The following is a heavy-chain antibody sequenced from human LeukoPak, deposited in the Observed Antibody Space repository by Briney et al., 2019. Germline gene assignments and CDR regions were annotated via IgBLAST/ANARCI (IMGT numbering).Heavy chain of an antibody. Sequence: SEPLSLTCTVSGDSMRSYYWSWIRQPPGKGLEWIGYIYSSGSTDCNPSLKSRVTISVDTSKRQFSLKLSAVTAADTAVYYCARASQVYYFENWGQGTLVTVSS. CDR3: ARASQVYYFEN. CDR2: IYSSGST. CDR1: GDSMRSYY. J-gene: IGHJ4*02. V-gene: IGHV4-59*12.